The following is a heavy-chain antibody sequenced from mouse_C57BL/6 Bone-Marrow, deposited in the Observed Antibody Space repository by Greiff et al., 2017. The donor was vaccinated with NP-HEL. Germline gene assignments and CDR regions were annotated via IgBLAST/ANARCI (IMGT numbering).Heavy chain of an antibody. Sequence: EVKLVESGGGLVQPGGSLKLSCAASGFTFSDYYMYWVRQTPEKRLEWVAYISNGGGSTYYPDTVKGRFTISRDNAKNTLYLQRSRLKSEDTAMYYCARHGIRYYDGSSPAWFAYWGQGTLVTVSA. J-gene: IGHJ3*01. V-gene: IGHV5-12*01. CDR2: ISNGGGST. CDR3: ARHGIRYYDGSSPAWFAY. D-gene: IGHD1-1*01. CDR1: GFTFSDYY.